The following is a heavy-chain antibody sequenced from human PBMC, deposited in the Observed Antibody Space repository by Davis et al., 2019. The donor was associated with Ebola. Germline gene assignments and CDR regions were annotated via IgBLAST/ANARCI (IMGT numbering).Heavy chain of an antibody. V-gene: IGHV4-61*05. CDR1: GGSISSSSYY. CDR2: IYYSGST. Sequence: SETLSLTCTVSGGSISSSSYYWGWIRQPPGKGLEWIGYIYYSGSTNYNPSLKSRLTISVDKSKNQFYLKLSSVTAADTAVYYCARDYVYWGQGTLVTVSS. D-gene: IGHD3-16*01. J-gene: IGHJ4*02. CDR3: ARDYVY.